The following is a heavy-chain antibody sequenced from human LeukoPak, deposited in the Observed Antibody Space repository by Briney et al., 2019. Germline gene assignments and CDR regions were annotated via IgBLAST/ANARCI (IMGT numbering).Heavy chain of an antibody. CDR2: IYSSGST. CDR1: GASISTFH. CDR3: ARGGYDFWSTFYILGY. J-gene: IGHJ4*02. V-gene: IGHV4-4*07. D-gene: IGHD3-3*01. Sequence: SETLSLTCSVSGASISTFHWTWSRQPAGRGLEWIGLIYSSGSTSYNPSLKSRVTISVDTSKNQFSLKLSSVTAADTAVYYCARGGYDFWSTFYILGYWGQGTLVTVSS.